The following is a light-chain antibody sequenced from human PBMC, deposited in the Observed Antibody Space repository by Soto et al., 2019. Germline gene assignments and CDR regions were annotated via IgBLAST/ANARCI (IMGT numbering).Light chain of an antibody. J-gene: IGLJ1*01. CDR2: EVT. V-gene: IGLV2-8*01. CDR3: SSYAGSSNV. Sequence: QSALTQPPSASGSPGQSVTISCTGTSSDVGGYSFVSWYQQHPGKAPRLMIYEVTKRPSGVPDRFSGSKSGSTASLTVSGLQAEDEADYYCSSYAGSSNVFGTGTKVTVL. CDR1: SSDVGGYSF.